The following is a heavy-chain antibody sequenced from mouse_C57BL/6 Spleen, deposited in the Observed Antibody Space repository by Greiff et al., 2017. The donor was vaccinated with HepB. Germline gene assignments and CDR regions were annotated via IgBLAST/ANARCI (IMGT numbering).Heavy chain of an antibody. J-gene: IGHJ4*01. V-gene: IGHV1-81*01. CDR3: ARSGDITTVVATKAMDY. CDR1: GYTFTSYG. Sequence: QVTLKVSGAELARPGASVKLSCKASGYTFTSYGISWVKQRTGQGLEWIGEIYPRSGNTYYNEKFKGKATLTADKSSSTAYMELRSLTSEDSAVYFCARSGDITTVVATKAMDYWGQGTSVTVSS. D-gene: IGHD1-1*01. CDR2: IYPRSGNT.